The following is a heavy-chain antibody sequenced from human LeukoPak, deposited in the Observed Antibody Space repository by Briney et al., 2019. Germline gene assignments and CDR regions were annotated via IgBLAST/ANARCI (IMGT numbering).Heavy chain of an antibody. D-gene: IGHD6-13*01. CDR1: GDTISGFS. V-gene: IGHV4-4*07. Sequence: PSETRSLTCTVSGDTISGFSWSWIRQPAGKGLEWIGRIYSSGSTNYSPPLRSRVTMSVDTKNQFSLKVNSVTAADTAVYYCARDRAGFFDDRGQGTLVTVSS. CDR3: ARDRAGFFDD. J-gene: IGHJ4*02. CDR2: IYSSGST.